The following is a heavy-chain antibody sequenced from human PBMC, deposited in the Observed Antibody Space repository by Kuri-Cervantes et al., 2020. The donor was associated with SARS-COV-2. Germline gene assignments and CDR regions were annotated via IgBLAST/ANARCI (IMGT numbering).Heavy chain of an antibody. CDR1: GFTFTSSA. D-gene: IGHD3-10*01. CDR3: AADSRGSGSYHYGMDV. J-gene: IGHJ6*02. CDR2: IVVGSGNT. V-gene: IGHV1-58*01. Sequence: SVKVSCKASGFTFTSSAVQWVRQARGQRLEWIGWIVVGSGNTNYAQKFQERVTITRDMSTSTAYMELSSLRSEDTAVYYCAADSRGSGSYHYGMDVWGQGTTVTVSS.